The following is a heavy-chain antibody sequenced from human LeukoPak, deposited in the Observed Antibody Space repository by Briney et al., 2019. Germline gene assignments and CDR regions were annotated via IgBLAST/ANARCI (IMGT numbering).Heavy chain of an antibody. V-gene: IGHV1-8*01. CDR3: ARFFLHPPGVVVITTHYYYGMDV. CDR1: GYTFTSYD. J-gene: IGHJ6*02. Sequence: ASVKVSCKASGYTFTSYDINWVRQATGQGLEWMGWMNPNSGNTGYAQKFQGRVTMTRNTSISTAYMELSSLRSEDTAVYYCARFFLHPPGVVVITTHYYYGMDVWGQGTTVTVSS. CDR2: MNPNSGNT. D-gene: IGHD3-22*01.